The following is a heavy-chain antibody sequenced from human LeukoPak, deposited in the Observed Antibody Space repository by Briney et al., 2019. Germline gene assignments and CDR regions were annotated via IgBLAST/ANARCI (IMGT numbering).Heavy chain of an antibody. J-gene: IGHJ6*01. D-gene: IGHD6-13*01. CDR2: IILNSGGT. CDR3: AIHRVAAPNTHYFYIMDV. CDR1: GYSFTDYY. Sequence: AAVKVSCTPSGYSFTDYYLQLVRLAPAPGMEWMGRIILNSGGTNYAQKLQGRATMTRDKSISTDYMELTRLTSDDTAGYYCAIHRVAAPNTHYFYIMDVWGQATTVTVSS. V-gene: IGHV1-2*02.